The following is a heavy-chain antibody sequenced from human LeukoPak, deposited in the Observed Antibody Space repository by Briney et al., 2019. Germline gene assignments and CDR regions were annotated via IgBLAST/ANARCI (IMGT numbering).Heavy chain of an antibody. CDR1: GYTFTGYY. Sequence: ASVKVSCKASGYTFTGYYMHWVRQAPGQGLGRMGWINPNSGGTNYAQKFQGRVTMTRDTSVNTAYMELSRLRSDDTAVYYCARGYDRSGYHSNYYHGMDVWGQGTPVTVSS. J-gene: IGHJ6*02. CDR2: INPNSGGT. CDR3: ARGYDRSGYHSNYYHGMDV. V-gene: IGHV1-2*02. D-gene: IGHD3-22*01.